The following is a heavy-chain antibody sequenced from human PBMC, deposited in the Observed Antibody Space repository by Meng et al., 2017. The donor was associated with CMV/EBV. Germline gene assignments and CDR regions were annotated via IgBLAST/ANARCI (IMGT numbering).Heavy chain of an antibody. CDR2: ISSSGSTI. Sequence: GESLKISCAASGFTFSSYEMNWVRQAPGKGLEWVSYISSSGSTIYHADSVKGRFTISRDNAKNSLYLQMNSLRAEDTAVYYCAREGLWSSSSYYYGMDVWGQGTTVTVSS. J-gene: IGHJ6*02. D-gene: IGHD6-6*01. CDR1: GFTFSSYE. CDR3: AREGLWSSSSYYYGMDV. V-gene: IGHV3-48*03.